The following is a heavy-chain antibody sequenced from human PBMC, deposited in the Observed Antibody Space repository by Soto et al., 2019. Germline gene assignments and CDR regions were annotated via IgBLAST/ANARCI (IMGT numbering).Heavy chain of an antibody. Sequence: GGSLRLSCAASGLTFSKAWMNWVRQAPGKGLEWVGRIKSKADDGTIEYAAPVRGRFTISRDDSENTLFLQMDSLKTEDTAVYYCTPHQSDSGPYPWAYFHYWGQGAQVTVSS. CDR2: IKSKADDGTI. CDR1: GLTFSKAW. D-gene: IGHD1-26*01. CDR3: TPHQSDSGPYPWAYFHY. V-gene: IGHV3-15*01. J-gene: IGHJ4*02.